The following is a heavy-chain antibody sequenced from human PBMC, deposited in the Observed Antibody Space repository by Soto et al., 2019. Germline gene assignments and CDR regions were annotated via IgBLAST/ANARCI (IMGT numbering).Heavy chain of an antibody. V-gene: IGHV3-15*07. CDR2: IKSKTDGGTT. J-gene: IGHJ3*02. CDR1: GFTFSNAW. Sequence: GGSLRLSCAASGFTFSNAWMNWVRQAPGKGLEWVGRIKSKTDGGTTDYAAPVKGRFTISRDDSKNTLYLQMNSLKTEDTAVYYCTTDLSYYYDSSGYYGTDAFDIWGQGSMVTVSS. D-gene: IGHD3-22*01. CDR3: TTDLSYYYDSSGYYGTDAFDI.